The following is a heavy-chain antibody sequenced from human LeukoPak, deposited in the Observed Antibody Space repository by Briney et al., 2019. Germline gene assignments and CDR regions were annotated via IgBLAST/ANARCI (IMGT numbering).Heavy chain of an antibody. Sequence: ASVKVSCKASGGTFSSYAISWVRQAPGQGLEWMGRIIPILGIANYAQKFQGRVTITADKSTSTAYMELSSLRSEDTAVYYCASDYYGSGSYRADWGQGTLVTVSS. J-gene: IGHJ4*02. V-gene: IGHV1-69*04. CDR2: IIPILGIA. CDR3: ASDYYGSGSYRAD. D-gene: IGHD3-10*01. CDR1: GGTFSSYA.